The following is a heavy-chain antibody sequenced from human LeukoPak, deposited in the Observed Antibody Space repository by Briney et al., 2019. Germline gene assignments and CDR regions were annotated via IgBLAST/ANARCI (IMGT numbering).Heavy chain of an antibody. CDR3: ARVGTSIAALGRFDP. CDR2: IYYSGST. J-gene: IGHJ5*02. CDR1: GVSISSSSYY. V-gene: IGHV4-39*07. Sequence: SETLSLTCTVSGVSISSSSYYWGWIRQPPGKGLEWMGSIYYSGSTYYNPSLKSRVTISVDTSKNQFSLKLSSVTAADTAVYYCARVGTSIAALGRFDPWGQGTLVTVSS. D-gene: IGHD6-6*01.